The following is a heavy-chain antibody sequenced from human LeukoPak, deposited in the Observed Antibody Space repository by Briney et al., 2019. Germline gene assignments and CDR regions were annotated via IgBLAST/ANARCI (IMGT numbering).Heavy chain of an antibody. Sequence: SETLSLTCTVSGGSISSSSYYWGWIRQPPGKGLEWIGSIYYSGGTYYNPSLKSRVTISVDTSKNQFSLKLSSVTAADTAVYYCARVRYCSSTSCFGDFQHWGQGTLVTVSS. CDR2: IYYSGGT. CDR3: ARVRYCSSTSCFGDFQH. D-gene: IGHD2-2*01. J-gene: IGHJ1*01. CDR1: GGSISSSSYY. V-gene: IGHV4-39*07.